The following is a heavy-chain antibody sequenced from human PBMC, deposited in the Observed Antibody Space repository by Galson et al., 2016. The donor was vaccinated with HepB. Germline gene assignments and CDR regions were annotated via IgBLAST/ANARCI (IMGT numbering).Heavy chain of an antibody. CDR1: GFTFGDYY. Sequence: SLRLSCAASGFTFGDYYMGWIRQAPGKGLEWVSHISPSSAFSEYEDSVKGRVAISRDNANNSLSLQRDSLRAEDTAVYFCARGGTRCILDWYFDLWGRGTLVTVSS. D-gene: IGHD1-1*01. V-gene: IGHV3-11*06. CDR3: ARGGTRCILDWYFDL. CDR2: ISPSSAFS. J-gene: IGHJ2*01.